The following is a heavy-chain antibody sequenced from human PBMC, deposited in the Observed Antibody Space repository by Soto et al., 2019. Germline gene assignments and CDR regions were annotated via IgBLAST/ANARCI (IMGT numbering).Heavy chain of an antibody. CDR2: IIPIFGTA. J-gene: IGHJ4*02. D-gene: IGHD3-22*01. Sequence: SVKVSCKASGGTFSSYAISWVRQAPEQGLEWMGGIIPIFGTANYAQKFQGRVTITADKSTSTAYMELSSLRSEDTAVYYCARDQDYDSSGYYAPLDYWGQGTLVTVS. CDR3: ARDQDYDSSGYYAPLDY. CDR1: GGTFSSYA. V-gene: IGHV1-69*06.